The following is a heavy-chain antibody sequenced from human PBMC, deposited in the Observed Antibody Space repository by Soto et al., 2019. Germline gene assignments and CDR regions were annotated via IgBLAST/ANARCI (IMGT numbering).Heavy chain of an antibody. CDR1: GGTFSSYA. V-gene: IGHV1-69*06. D-gene: IGHD3-22*01. J-gene: IGHJ4*02. Sequence: SVKVSCKASGGTFSSYAISWVRQAPGQGLEWMGGIIPIFGTANYAQKFQGRVTITADKSTSTAYMELSSLRSEDTAVYYCARGVTYYYDSSGYYRQYFDYWGQGTLVTVSS. CDR3: ARGVTYYYDSSGYYRQYFDY. CDR2: IIPIFGTA.